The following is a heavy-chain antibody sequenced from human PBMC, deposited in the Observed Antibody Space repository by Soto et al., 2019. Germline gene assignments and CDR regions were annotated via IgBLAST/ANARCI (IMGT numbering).Heavy chain of an antibody. D-gene: IGHD2-21*02. V-gene: IGHV1-69*02. CDR3: AGAAYCGGDCGFDP. Sequence: QVQLVQSGAEVKKPGSSVKVSCKASGGTFSSYTISWVRQVPGQGLEWMGRIIPSLGIANYAQKFQGRVTITADKSTSTAYMELSSLRSEDTAVYYCAGAAYCGGDCGFDPWGQGTLVTVSS. J-gene: IGHJ5*02. CDR2: IIPSLGIA. CDR1: GGTFSSYT.